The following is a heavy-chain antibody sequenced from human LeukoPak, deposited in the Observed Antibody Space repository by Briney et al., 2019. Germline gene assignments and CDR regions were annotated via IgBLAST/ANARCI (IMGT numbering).Heavy chain of an antibody. Sequence: SETLSLTCTVSGGSISSYYWSWIRQPPGKGLEWIGYIYYSGTTNYNPSLKSRVTISVDTSKNQFSLKLSSVTAADTAVYYCARLYSSSWIFDYWGQGTLVTVSS. CDR2: IYYSGTT. CDR1: GGSISSYY. J-gene: IGHJ4*02. CDR3: ARLYSSSWIFDY. V-gene: IGHV4-59*12. D-gene: IGHD6-13*01.